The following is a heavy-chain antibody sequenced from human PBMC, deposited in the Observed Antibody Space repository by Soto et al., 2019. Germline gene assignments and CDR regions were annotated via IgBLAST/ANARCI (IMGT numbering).Heavy chain of an antibody. J-gene: IGHJ4*02. Sequence: GGSLRLSCVTSRFTFSYAWTSWVRQAPGKGLEWVARVKSEDDGGTTHYAAPVKDRFTISRDDARSTLYLQMNSLTIEDTAIYYCTDFAHRGQGTSVTVS. CDR1: RFTFSYAW. CDR2: VKSEDDGGTT. CDR3: TDFAH. V-gene: IGHV3-15*01.